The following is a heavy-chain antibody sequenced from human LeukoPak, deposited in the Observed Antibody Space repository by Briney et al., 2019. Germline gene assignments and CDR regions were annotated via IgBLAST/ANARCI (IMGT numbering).Heavy chain of an antibody. D-gene: IGHD3-22*01. J-gene: IGHJ4*02. V-gene: IGHV3-30*02. CDR3: AKARDYDSSGYYSL. Sequence: GGSLRLSCTASGFTFSNHGLHWVRQAPGKGLEWMALIWYDGSKRYYADSVQGRFTISRDNSKNTLYLQMNSLRTEDTAVYYCAKARDYDSSGYYSLWGQGTLVTVSS. CDR2: IWYDGSKR. CDR1: GFTFSNHG.